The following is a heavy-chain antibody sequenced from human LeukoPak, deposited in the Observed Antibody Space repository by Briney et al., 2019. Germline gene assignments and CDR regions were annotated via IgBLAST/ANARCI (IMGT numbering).Heavy chain of an antibody. V-gene: IGHV4-34*01. CDR2: INHGGGT. Sequence: SETLSLTCAVYGGSFSDYFWNWIRQPPGKGLEWIGEINHGGGTRYNPSLKSRATISVDTSKKQFSLNLTSLTAADTAVYYCARDSLPAEQVYYMDVWGKGTTVTVSS. CDR3: ARDSLPAEQVYYMDV. D-gene: IGHD2-2*01. CDR1: GGSFSDYF. J-gene: IGHJ6*03.